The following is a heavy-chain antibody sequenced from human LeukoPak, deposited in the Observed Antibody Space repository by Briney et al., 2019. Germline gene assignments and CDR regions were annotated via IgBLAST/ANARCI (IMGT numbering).Heavy chain of an antibody. CDR2: INHSGST. CDR3: ARVKYGSWSYYNYRNNWFDP. V-gene: IGHV4-34*01. CDR1: GGSFSGYY. D-gene: IGHD3-10*01. J-gene: IGHJ5*02. Sequence: PSETLSLTCAVYGGSFSGYYWSWIRQPPGKGLEWIGEINHSGSTNYNPSLKSRVTISVDTSKNQFSLKLSSVTAADTAVYYCARVKYGSWSYYNYRNNWFDPWGQGTLVTVSS.